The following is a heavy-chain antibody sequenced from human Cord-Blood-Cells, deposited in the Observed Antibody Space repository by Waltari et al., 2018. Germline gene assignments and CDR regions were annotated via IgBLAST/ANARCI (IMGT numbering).Heavy chain of an antibody. CDR3: ARNDYTKGWFDP. CDR1: GYTFTSYD. Sequence: QVQLVQSGAEVKKPGASVKVSCKASGYTFTSYDINWVRQATGQGLEWMGWMNPNSGNTGYAQKFQGRVTMTRNNSISTAYMELSSLGSEDTAVYYCARNDYTKGWFDPWGQGTLVTVSS. J-gene: IGHJ5*02. D-gene: IGHD4-4*01. CDR2: MNPNSGNT. V-gene: IGHV1-8*01.